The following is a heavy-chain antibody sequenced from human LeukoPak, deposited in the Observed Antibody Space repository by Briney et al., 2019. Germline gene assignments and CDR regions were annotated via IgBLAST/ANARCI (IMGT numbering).Heavy chain of an antibody. CDR2: IIPMFGTA. V-gene: IGHV1-69*13. D-gene: IGHD2-2*01. CDR1: GGTFSSYA. Sequence: ASVKVSFKASGGTFSSYAISWVRQAPGQGLEWMGGIIPMFGTAKYAQKFQGRVTITADESTSTAYMELSSLRSEDTAVYYCARGRCSSTSCYSDYWGQGTLVTVSS. CDR3: ARGRCSSTSCYSDY. J-gene: IGHJ4*03.